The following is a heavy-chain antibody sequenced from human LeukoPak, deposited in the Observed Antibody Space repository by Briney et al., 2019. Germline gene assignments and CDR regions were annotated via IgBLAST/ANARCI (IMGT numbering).Heavy chain of an antibody. Sequence: ASVKGSCKASGYTLTRYYMHWVGQAPGQGVEWMGWINPNSGGTNYAQKFQGWVTMTRDTSISTAYMELSRLRSDDTAVYYCARDPGDLAFDYWGQGTLVTVSS. J-gene: IGHJ4*02. D-gene: IGHD7-27*01. V-gene: IGHV1-2*04. CDR1: GYTLTRYY. CDR3: ARDPGDLAFDY. CDR2: INPNSGGT.